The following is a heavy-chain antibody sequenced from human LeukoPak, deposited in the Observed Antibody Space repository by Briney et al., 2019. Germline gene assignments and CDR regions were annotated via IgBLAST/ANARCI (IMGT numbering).Heavy chain of an antibody. Sequence: GSLRLSCAASGFTFCSYAMVWVRQAPGEGLEWVSAISGSGGSTYYADSVEGRFTISRDNSKNTLYLQMNSLRAEDTAVYYCAKVGGYYYEAYFDYWGQGTLVTVSS. D-gene: IGHD3-22*01. CDR3: AKVGGYYYEAYFDY. J-gene: IGHJ4*02. CDR1: GFTFCSYA. V-gene: IGHV3-23*01. CDR2: ISGSGGST.